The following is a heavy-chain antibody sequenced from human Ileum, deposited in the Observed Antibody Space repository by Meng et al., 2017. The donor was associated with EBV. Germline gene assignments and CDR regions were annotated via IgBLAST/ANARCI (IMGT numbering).Heavy chain of an antibody. J-gene: IGHJ4*02. CDR3: AIYAVGGSGQGY. Sequence: QVHRQDPGQGLVTPAQTLTHTFAVSGVLISSGVYHWSWSRQPPGKGLEWVECSGGTYYNPSLKSRLTISVDTSKNQFSLKLDSATAADTAVYYCAIYAVGGSGQGYWGQGTLVTVSS. CDR1: GVLISSGVYH. D-gene: IGHD1-26*01. V-gene: IGHV4-30-4*01. CDR2: CSGGT.